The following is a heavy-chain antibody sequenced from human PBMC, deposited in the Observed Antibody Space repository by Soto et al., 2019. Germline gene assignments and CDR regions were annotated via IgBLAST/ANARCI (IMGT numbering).Heavy chain of an antibody. CDR2: INPNSGGT. Sequence: ASVKVSCKASGYTFTGYYMHWGRQAPGQGLEWMGWINPNSGGTNYAQKFQGWVTMTRDTSISTAYMELSRLRSDDTAVYYCARDLTKSSAYGDYTDYYFDYWGQGTLVTVSS. CDR3: ARDLTKSSAYGDYTDYYFDY. CDR1: GYTFTGYY. V-gene: IGHV1-2*04. D-gene: IGHD4-17*01. J-gene: IGHJ4*02.